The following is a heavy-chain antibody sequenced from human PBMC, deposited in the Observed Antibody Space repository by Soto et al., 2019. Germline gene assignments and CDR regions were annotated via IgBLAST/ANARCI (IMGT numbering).Heavy chain of an antibody. CDR3: AGGPYYYGSGSYYTPYWFDP. CDR2: IIPIFGTA. J-gene: IGHJ5*02. CDR1: GGTFSSYA. Sequence: QVQLVQSGAEVKKPGSSVKVSCKASGGTFSSYAISWVRQAPGQGLEWMGGIIPIFGTANYAQKFQGRVTITADESTSTAYMELSRLRSEDRAVSYCAGGPYYYGSGSYYTPYWFDPWGQGTLVTVSS. D-gene: IGHD3-10*01. V-gene: IGHV1-69*01.